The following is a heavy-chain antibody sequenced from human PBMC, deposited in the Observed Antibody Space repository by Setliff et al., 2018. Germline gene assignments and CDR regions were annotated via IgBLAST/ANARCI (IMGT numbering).Heavy chain of an antibody. D-gene: IGHD5-12*01. CDR3: VRGPGPSVVVAIPFDH. CDR2: MSPVYGIA. Sequence: ASVKVSCKTSGYALITFGMSWVRQAPGQGLEWMGWMSPVYGIANYARKFQGRVTLTADTSTTTAYLELTSLRDDDTAVYYCVRGPGPSVVVAIPFDHWGQGSLVTV. CDR1: GYALITFG. V-gene: IGHV1-18*01. J-gene: IGHJ4*02.